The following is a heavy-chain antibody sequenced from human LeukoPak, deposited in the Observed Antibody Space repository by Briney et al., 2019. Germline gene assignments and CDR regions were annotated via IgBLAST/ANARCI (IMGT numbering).Heavy chain of an antibody. CDR2: ISGSGGST. D-gene: IGHD3-9*01. Sequence: GGSLRLSCAASGFTFSSYAMSWVRQAPGKGLEWVSAISGSGGSTYYADSVKGRFTISRDNSKNTLYLQMNSLRAEDTAVYYCARQGILTMDYYYYYYMDVWGKGTTVTISS. J-gene: IGHJ6*03. V-gene: IGHV3-23*01. CDR3: ARQGILTMDYYYYYYMDV. CDR1: GFTFSSYA.